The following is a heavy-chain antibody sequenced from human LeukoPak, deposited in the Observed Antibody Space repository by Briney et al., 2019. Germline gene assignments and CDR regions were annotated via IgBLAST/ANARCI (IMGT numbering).Heavy chain of an antibody. CDR2: IYYSGST. Sequence: SETLSPTCTVSGGSISSYYWSWIRQPPGKGLEWIGYIYYSGSTNYNPSLKSRVTVSVDTSKNQFSLKLSSVTAADTAVYYCARDGRLGYAFDIWGQGTMVTVS. CDR3: ARDGRLGYAFDI. J-gene: IGHJ3*02. CDR1: GGSISSYY. V-gene: IGHV4-59*01. D-gene: IGHD3-9*01.